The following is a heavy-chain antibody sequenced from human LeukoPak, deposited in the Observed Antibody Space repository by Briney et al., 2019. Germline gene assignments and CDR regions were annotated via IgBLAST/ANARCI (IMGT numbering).Heavy chain of an antibody. J-gene: IGHJ6*03. D-gene: IGHD1-26*01. CDR1: GYTFTSYG. CDR2: INPNSGGT. CDR3: AIYGYSGSYYDPYYYHYMDV. V-gene: IGHV1-2*02. Sequence: ASVKVSCKASGYTFTSYGISWVRQAPGQGLEWMGWINPNSGGTNYAQKFQGRVTMTRDTSISTAYMELSRLRSDDTAVYYCAIYGYSGSYYDPYYYHYMDVWGKGTTVTVSS.